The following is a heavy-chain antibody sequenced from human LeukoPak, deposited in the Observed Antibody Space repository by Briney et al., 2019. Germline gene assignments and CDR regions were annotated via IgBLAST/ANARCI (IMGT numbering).Heavy chain of an antibody. CDR2: ISGSGGST. Sequence: GGSLRLSCAASGFTFSSYAMSWFRQAPGKGLEWVSAISGSGGSTYYADSVKGRFTISRDNSKNTLYLQMNSLRAEDTAVYYCAKPKAYYDSSGYEVWGQGTLVTVSS. J-gene: IGHJ4*02. D-gene: IGHD3-22*01. CDR3: AKPKAYYDSSGYEV. V-gene: IGHV3-23*01. CDR1: GFTFSSYA.